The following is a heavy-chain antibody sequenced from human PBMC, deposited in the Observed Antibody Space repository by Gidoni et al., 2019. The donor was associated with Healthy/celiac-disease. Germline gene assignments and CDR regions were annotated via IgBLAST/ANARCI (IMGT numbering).Heavy chain of an antibody. CDR3: ARDAADTAMDYGMDV. CDR2: INPSGGST. J-gene: IGHJ6*02. CDR1: GYTFTSYY. V-gene: IGHV1-46*03. D-gene: IGHD5-18*01. Sequence: QVQLVQSGAEVKKPGASVKVSCKASGYTFTSYYMHWVRQAPGQGLEWMGIINPSGGSTIYAQKFQGLVTMTRDTSTITVYMELSSLRSEETAVYYCARDAADTAMDYGMDVWGQGTTVTVSS.